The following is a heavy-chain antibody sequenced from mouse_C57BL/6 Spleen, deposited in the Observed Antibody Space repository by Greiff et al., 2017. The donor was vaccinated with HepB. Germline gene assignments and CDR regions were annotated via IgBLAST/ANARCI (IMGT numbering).Heavy chain of an antibody. Sequence: VQLQQPGAELVMPGASVKLSCKASGYTFTSYWMHWVKQRPGQGLEWIGEIDPSDSYTNYNQKFKGKSTLTVDKSSSTAYMQLSSLTSEDSAVYYCARWAYGLYAMDYWGQGTSVTVSS. V-gene: IGHV1-69*01. CDR1: GYTFTSYW. CDR2: IDPSDSYT. CDR3: ARWAYGLYAMDY. J-gene: IGHJ4*01. D-gene: IGHD1-2*01.